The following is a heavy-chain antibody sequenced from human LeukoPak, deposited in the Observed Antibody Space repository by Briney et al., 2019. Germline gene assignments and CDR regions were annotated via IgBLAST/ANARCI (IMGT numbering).Heavy chain of an antibody. J-gene: IGHJ6*02. D-gene: IGHD3-9*01. Sequence: SETLSLTCTVSGGSISSYYWSWIRQPPGKGLEWIGYIYYSGSTNYNPSLTSRVTISVDTSKNQFSLKLSSVTAADTAVYYCARLPYYDILTGYYYYYGMDVWGQGTTVTVSS. CDR3: ARLPYYDILTGYYYYYGMDV. CDR2: IYYSGST. CDR1: GGSISSYY. V-gene: IGHV4-59*08.